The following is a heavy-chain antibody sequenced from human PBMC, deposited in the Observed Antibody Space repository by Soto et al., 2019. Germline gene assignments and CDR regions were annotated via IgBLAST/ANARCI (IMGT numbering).Heavy chain of an antibody. CDR1: GGSISSYY. CDR2: IYYSGST. D-gene: IGHD3-10*01. CDR3: ALLWFGERYNDY. V-gene: IGHV4-59*01. Sequence: SETLSLTCTVSGGSISSYYWSWIRQPPGKGLEWIGYIYYSGSTNYNPSLKSRVTISVDTSKNQFSLKLSSVTAADTAVYYCALLWFGERYNDYWGQGTLVTVSS. J-gene: IGHJ4*02.